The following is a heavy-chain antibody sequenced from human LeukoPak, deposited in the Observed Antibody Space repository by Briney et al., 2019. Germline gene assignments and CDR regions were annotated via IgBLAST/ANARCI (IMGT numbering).Heavy chain of an antibody. CDR2: MNPNSGNT. Sequence: GASVKVSCKASGYTFTNYDINWVRQATGQGLEWMGWMNPNSGNTGYAQKFQGRVTITRNTSISTAYMELSSLRSEDTAVYYCARGAGSCSSTSCSLGCWGQGTLVTVSS. J-gene: IGHJ4*02. CDR3: ARGAGSCSSTSCSLGC. V-gene: IGHV1-8*03. CDR1: GYTFTNYD. D-gene: IGHD2-2*01.